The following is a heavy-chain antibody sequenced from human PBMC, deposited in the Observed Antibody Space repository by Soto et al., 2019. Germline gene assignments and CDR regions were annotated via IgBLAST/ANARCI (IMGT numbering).Heavy chain of an antibody. V-gene: IGHV4-34*01. CDR2: INHSGST. D-gene: IGHD2-15*01. CDR3: ARGGIAVVRLDY. CDR1: GGSFSGYY. Sequence: ASETLSLTCAVYGGSFSGYYWSWIRQPPGKGLEWIGEINHSGSTNYNPSLKSRVTISVDTSKNQFSLKLSSVTAADTAVYYCARGGIAVVRLDYWGQGTLVTV. J-gene: IGHJ4*02.